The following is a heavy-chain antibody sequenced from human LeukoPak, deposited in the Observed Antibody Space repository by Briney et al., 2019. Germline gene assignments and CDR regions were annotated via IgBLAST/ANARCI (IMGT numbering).Heavy chain of an antibody. J-gene: IGHJ4*02. V-gene: IGHV3-21*01. CDR1: GFTFSSYS. D-gene: IGHD3-10*01. CDR2: ISSSSSYI. Sequence: KTGGSLRLSCAASGFTFSSYSMNWVRQAPGKGLEWVSSISSSSSYIYYADSVKGRFTISRDNAKNSLYLQMNSLRAEDTAVYYCASCSLWFGELFPLDYWGQGTLVTVSS. CDR3: ASCSLWFGELFPLDY.